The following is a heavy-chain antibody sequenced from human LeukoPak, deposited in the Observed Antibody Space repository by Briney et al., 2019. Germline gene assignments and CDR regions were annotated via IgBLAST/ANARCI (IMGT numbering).Heavy chain of an antibody. V-gene: IGHV3-30*02. CDR3: AKSGDGYRFDY. CDR1: GFTFSTYG. Sequence: GGSLRLSCAASGFTFSTYGIHWVRQAPGKGLEWVAFIRHDGSKKYYADSVKGRFTTSRDNSKNTLDLQMNSLRPEDTAVYYCAKSGDGYRFDYWGQGTLVTVSS. D-gene: IGHD5-24*01. J-gene: IGHJ4*02. CDR2: IRHDGSKK.